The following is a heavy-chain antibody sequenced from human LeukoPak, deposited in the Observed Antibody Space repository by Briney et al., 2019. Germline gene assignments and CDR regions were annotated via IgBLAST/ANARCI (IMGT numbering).Heavy chain of an antibody. CDR3: ARGMLYYDYVWGSYRYPYYFDY. D-gene: IGHD3-16*02. Sequence: SETLSLTCAVYGGSFSGYYWSWIRQPPGKGLEWIGEINHSGSTNYNPSLKSRVTISVDTSKNQFSLKLSSVTAADTAVYYCARGMLYYDYVWGSYRYPYYFDYRGQGTLVTVSS. V-gene: IGHV4-34*01. CDR2: INHSGST. J-gene: IGHJ4*02. CDR1: GGSFSGYY.